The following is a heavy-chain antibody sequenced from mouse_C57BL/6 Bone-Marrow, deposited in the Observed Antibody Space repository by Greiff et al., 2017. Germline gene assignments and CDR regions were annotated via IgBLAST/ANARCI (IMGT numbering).Heavy chain of an antibody. CDR3: AADGYYGFAY. V-gene: IGHV1-69*01. CDR1: GYTFTSYW. D-gene: IGHD2-3*01. Sequence: QVQLQQPGAELVMPGASVKLSCKASGYTFTSYWMHWVKQRPGQGLEWSGEIDPSDSYTNYNQKFKGKSTLTVDKSSSTAYMQLSSLTSEDSAVYYCAADGYYGFAYWGQGTLVTVSA. J-gene: IGHJ3*01. CDR2: IDPSDSYT.